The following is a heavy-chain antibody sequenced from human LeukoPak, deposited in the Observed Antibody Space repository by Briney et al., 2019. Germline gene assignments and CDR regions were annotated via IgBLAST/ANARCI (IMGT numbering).Heavy chain of an antibody. V-gene: IGHV1-2*02. Sequence: ASVKVSCTASGYTFTGYYMHWVRQAPGQGLEWMGWINPNSGGTNYAQKFQGRVTMTRDTSISTAYMELSRLRSDDTAVYYCARKSAIRRTSEFDYWGQGTLVTVSS. D-gene: IGHD2-2*01. CDR2: INPNSGGT. J-gene: IGHJ4*02. CDR1: GYTFTGYY. CDR3: ARKSAIRRTSEFDY.